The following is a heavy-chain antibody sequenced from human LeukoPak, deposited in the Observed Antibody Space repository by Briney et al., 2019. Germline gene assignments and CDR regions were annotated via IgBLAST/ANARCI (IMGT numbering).Heavy chain of an antibody. D-gene: IGHD3/OR15-3a*01. V-gene: IGHV4-39*01. CDR3: ARQTGSGLFILP. CDR2: IYYSGNT. CDR1: GVSISSSNSY. Sequence: SETLSLTCTVSGVSISSSNSYWGWIRQPPGKGLEWIGSIYYSGNTYYNASLKSQVSLSIDTSKNQFSLRLTSVTAADTAVYYGARQTGSGLFILPGGQGTLVTVSS. J-gene: IGHJ4*02.